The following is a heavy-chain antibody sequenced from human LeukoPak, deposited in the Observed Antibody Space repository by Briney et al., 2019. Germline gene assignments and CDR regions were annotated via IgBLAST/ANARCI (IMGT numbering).Heavy chain of an antibody. D-gene: IGHD6-25*01. Sequence: SVTVSCTASGGTFSSYAISWVRQAPGQGLEWMGGIIPIFGTANYAQKFQGGVTITADESTSTAYMELSSLRSEDTAVYYCARGHNRAADAFDIWGQGTMVTVSS. CDR3: ARGHNRAADAFDI. J-gene: IGHJ3*02. V-gene: IGHV1-69*01. CDR1: GGTFSSYA. CDR2: IIPIFGTA.